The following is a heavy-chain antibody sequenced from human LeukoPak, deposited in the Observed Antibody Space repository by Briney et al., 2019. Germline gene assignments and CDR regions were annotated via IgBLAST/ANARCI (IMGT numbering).Heavy chain of an antibody. CDR1: GGSISSSSYY. CDR3: ARQSIVLMVYAPTGFDP. V-gene: IGHV4-39*01. CDR2: IYYSGST. Sequence: SETLSLTCTVSGGSISSSSYYWGWIRQPPGKGLEWIGSIYYSGSTYYNPSLKSRVTISVDTSKNQFSLKLSSVTAADTAVYYCARQSIVLMVYAPTGFDPWGQGTLVTVSS. D-gene: IGHD2-8*01. J-gene: IGHJ5*02.